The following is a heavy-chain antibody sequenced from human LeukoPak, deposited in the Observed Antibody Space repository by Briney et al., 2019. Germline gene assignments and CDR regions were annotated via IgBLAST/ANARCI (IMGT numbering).Heavy chain of an antibody. Sequence: GGSLRLSCAASGFTLRSHSMTWVRQAPGKGLEWLSYISSSGSTVYYADSVKGRFTISRDNAKNSLYLQMNSLRDEDTAVYYCARDSRYDSSGDNDWWGEGTLVTVSS. D-gene: IGHD3-22*01. V-gene: IGHV3-48*02. CDR3: ARDSRYDSSGDNDW. CDR2: ISSSGSTV. CDR1: GFTLRSHS. J-gene: IGHJ4*02.